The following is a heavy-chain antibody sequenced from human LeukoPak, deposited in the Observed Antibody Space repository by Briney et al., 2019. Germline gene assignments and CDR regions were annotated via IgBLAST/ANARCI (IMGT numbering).Heavy chain of an antibody. CDR1: GFTFSDYY. V-gene: IGHV3-11*06. Sequence: GGSLRLSCAASGFTFSDYYMSWIRQAPGKGLEWVPYISSSSSYTNYADSVKGRFTISRDNAKNSLYLQMNSLRAEDTAVYYCARPHGGGTPYGMDVWGQGTTVTVSS. D-gene: IGHD1-14*01. CDR3: ARPHGGGTPYGMDV. J-gene: IGHJ6*02. CDR2: ISSSSSYT.